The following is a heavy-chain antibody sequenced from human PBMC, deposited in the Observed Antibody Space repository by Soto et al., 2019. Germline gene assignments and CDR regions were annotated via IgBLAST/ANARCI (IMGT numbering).Heavy chain of an antibody. D-gene: IGHD1-1*01. CDR1: GGSVSSGSYY. J-gene: IGHJ4*02. CDR2: IYNSGST. CDR3: ARTLPNRQLFDS. Sequence: SETLSLTCTVSGGSVSSGSYYWSWIRQPPGKGLEWIGYIYNSGSTNYNPSLKSRFTISVDTSKNQFSLRLGSVTAADTAVYYCARTLPNRQLFDSWSQGTLVTVSS. V-gene: IGHV4-61*01.